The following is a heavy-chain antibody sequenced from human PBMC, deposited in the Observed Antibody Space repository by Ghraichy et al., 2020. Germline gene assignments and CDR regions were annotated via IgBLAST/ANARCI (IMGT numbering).Heavy chain of an antibody. Sequence: GGSLRLSCAASGFTFSSYAMSWVRQAPGKGLEWVSAISGSGGSTYYADSVKGRFTISRDNSKNTLYLQMNSLRAEDTAVYYCAKVDIVVVPAVYYYGMDVWGQGTTVTVSS. CDR3: AKVDIVVVPAVYYYGMDV. V-gene: IGHV3-23*01. CDR2: ISGSGGST. J-gene: IGHJ6*02. D-gene: IGHD2-2*01. CDR1: GFTFSSYA.